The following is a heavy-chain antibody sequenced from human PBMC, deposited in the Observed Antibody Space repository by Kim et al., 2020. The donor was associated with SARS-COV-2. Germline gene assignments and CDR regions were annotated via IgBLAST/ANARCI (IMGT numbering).Heavy chain of an antibody. Sequence: GGSLRLSCAASGFTFSNAWMSWVRQAPGKGLEWVGRIKSKTDGGTTDYAAPVKGRFTISRDDSKNTLYLQMNSLKTEDTAVYYCTAEGYCSGGSCWRYYFDYWGQGTLVTVSS. CDR3: TAEGYCSGGSCWRYYFDY. CDR2: IKSKTDGGTT. J-gene: IGHJ4*02. CDR1: GFTFSNAW. D-gene: IGHD2-15*01. V-gene: IGHV3-15*01.